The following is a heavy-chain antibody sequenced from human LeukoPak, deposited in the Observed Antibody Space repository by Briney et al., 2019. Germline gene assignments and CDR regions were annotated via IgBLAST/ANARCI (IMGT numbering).Heavy chain of an antibody. J-gene: IGHJ5*02. V-gene: IGHV3-48*02. D-gene: IGHD3-22*01. CDR1: GFTFSSYS. CDR3: AREVNYYDSSGYYNWFDP. Sequence: GGSLRLSCAASGFTFSSYSMNWVRQAPGKGLEWVSYISSSSSTIYYADSVKGRFTISRDNAKNSLYLQMNSLRDEDTAVYYCAREVNYYDSSGYYNWFDPWGQGTLVTVSS. CDR2: ISSSSSTI.